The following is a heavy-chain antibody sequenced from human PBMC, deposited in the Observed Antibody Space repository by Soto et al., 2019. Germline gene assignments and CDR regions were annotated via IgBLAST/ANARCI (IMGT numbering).Heavy chain of an antibody. Sequence: EVQLVESGGGLVKPGGSLRLSCAASGFTFSSYSMNWVRQAPGKGLEWVASISSSSSYIYYPDSVKGRFTISRDNAKKSPYLQMNSLRAEDTAVYYCARELYSSSARYFDYWGQGTLVTVSS. D-gene: IGHD6-6*01. CDR2: ISSSSSYI. CDR3: ARELYSSSARYFDY. J-gene: IGHJ4*02. CDR1: GFTFSSYS. V-gene: IGHV3-21*01.